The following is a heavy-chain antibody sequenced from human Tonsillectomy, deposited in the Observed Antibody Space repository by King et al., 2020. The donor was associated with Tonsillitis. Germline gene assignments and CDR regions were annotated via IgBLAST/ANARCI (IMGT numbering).Heavy chain of an antibody. D-gene: IGHD1-26*01. Sequence: VQLVQSGAEVNKPGASVKVSCKASGYTFTGYYIHWVRQAPGQGLVWMGWINTSSGGTDYAQKFQGRVTMTRDTFITTAYMDLSRLRSDDTALYYCARARGGSYLFAYWGQGTLVTVSS. CDR1: GYTFTGYY. CDR2: INTSSGGT. V-gene: IGHV1-2*02. CDR3: ARARGGSYLFAY. J-gene: IGHJ4*02.